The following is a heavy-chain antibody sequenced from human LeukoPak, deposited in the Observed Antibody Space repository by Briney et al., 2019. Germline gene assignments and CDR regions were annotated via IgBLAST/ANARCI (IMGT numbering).Heavy chain of an antibody. Sequence: GASVNVSSTASGYTFTSYGISWVRQAPGQGLEWMGWISAYNGNTNYAQKLQGRVTMTTDTSTSTAYMELRSLRSDDTAVYYCARDSARDGFDPWGQGTLVTVSS. V-gene: IGHV1-18*01. CDR2: ISAYNGNT. D-gene: IGHD5-24*01. J-gene: IGHJ5*02. CDR3: ARDSARDGFDP. CDR1: GYTFTSYG.